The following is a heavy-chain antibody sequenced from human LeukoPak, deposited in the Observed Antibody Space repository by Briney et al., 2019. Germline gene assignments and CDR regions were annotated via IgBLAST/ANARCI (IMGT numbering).Heavy chain of an antibody. CDR2: ISSSSSYI. V-gene: IGHV3-21*01. CDR1: GFTFSSYS. CDR3: ARGLYSGSYYVPPDY. D-gene: IGHD1-26*01. Sequence: GGSLRLSCAASGFTFSSYSMNWVRQAPGKGLEWVSSISSSSSYIYYADSVKGRFTISRDNAKNSLYLRMNSLRAEDTAVYYCARGLYSGSYYVPPDYWGQGTLVTVSS. J-gene: IGHJ4*02.